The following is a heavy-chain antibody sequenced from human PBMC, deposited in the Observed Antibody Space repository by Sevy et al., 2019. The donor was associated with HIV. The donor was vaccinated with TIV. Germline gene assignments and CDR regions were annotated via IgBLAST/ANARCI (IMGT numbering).Heavy chain of an antibody. CDR2: ISGSGGST. D-gene: IGHD3-10*01. V-gene: IGHV3-23*01. J-gene: IGHJ4*02. CDR3: AKAPNGYYGSGREWDYFDY. Sequence: GGSLRLSCAASGFTFSSYAMSWVRQAPGKGLEWVSAISGSGGSTYYADSVKGRFTISRDNSKNTLYLQMNSLRAEDTAVYYGAKAPNGYYGSGREWDYFDYWGQGTLVTVSS. CDR1: GFTFSSYA.